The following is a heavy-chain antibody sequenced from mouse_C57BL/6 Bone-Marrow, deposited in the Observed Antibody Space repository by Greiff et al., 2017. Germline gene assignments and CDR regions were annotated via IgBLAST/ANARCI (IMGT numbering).Heavy chain of an antibody. D-gene: IGHD4-1*01. Sequence: EVQLQQSGPGLVKPSQSLSLTCSVTGYSITSGYYWNWIRQFPGNKLEWMGYISYDGSNNYNPSLKNRISITRDTSKNQFFLKLNSVTTEDTATYYCAGNWDEAMDYWGQGTSVTVSS. CDR3: AGNWDEAMDY. V-gene: IGHV3-6*01. CDR2: ISYDGSN. J-gene: IGHJ4*01. CDR1: GYSITSGYY.